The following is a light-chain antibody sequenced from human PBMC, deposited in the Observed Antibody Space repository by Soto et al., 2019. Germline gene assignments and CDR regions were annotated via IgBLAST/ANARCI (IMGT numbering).Light chain of an antibody. CDR1: QDITNY. V-gene: IGKV1-33*01. CDR3: QHYNSLPYT. J-gene: IGKJ2*01. CDR2: DAS. Sequence: DIPMTQSPSTLSASVGDRVTITCQASQDITNYLNWYQQKPGKAPKLLIYDASNLKTGVPSRFSGGGSGTDFTFTISSLQPEDIATYFCQHYNSLPYTFGQGTKLEIK.